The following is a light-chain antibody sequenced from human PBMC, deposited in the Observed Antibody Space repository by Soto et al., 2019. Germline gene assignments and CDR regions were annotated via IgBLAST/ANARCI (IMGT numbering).Light chain of an antibody. CDR1: QSVSTN. Sequence: EIMMTQSPATLSVSPGERATLSCRASQSVSTNFAWYQQKPGQAPRLLIYGASTRATGIPARFSGSGSGTEFTLTISSLQSEDFAVYYCQQGTFGQGTKVELK. J-gene: IGKJ1*01. CDR3: QQGT. CDR2: GAS. V-gene: IGKV3-15*01.